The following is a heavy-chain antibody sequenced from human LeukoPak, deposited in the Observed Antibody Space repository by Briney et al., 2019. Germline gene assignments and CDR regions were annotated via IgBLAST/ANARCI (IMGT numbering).Heavy chain of an antibody. CDR1: GFTFSDYN. J-gene: IGHJ4*02. V-gene: IGHV3-48*04. CDR3: TREEHLVSGC. D-gene: IGHD6-13*01. CDR2: ISYSSTTI. Sequence: PGGSLRLSCAASGFTFSDYNMNWVRQAPGKGLEWVSYISYSSTTIQYADSVKGRFTISRDNTKNSVFLQMNSVRAEDTAVYYCTREEHLVSGCWGQGTLVIVSS.